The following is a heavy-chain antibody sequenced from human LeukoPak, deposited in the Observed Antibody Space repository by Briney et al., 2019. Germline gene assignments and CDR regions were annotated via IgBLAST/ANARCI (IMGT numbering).Heavy chain of an antibody. Sequence: PSQTLSLTCAASGGSISSGGYSWSWIRQPPVEGLEWIGYIYHSGSTYYNPSLKSRVTISVDRSKTQFSLKLSSVTAADTAVYYCARGVLLWFGESANWFDPWGQGTLVTVSS. CDR1: GGSISSGGYS. CDR3: ARGVLLWFGESANWFDP. J-gene: IGHJ5*02. CDR2: IYHSGST. D-gene: IGHD3-10*01. V-gene: IGHV4-30-2*01.